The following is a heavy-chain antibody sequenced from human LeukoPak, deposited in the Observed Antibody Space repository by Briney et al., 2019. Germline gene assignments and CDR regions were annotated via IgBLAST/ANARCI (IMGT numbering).Heavy chain of an antibody. CDR2: IYYSGGT. Sequence: PSETLSLTCTVSGGSISSYYWSWIRQPPGKGLEWIGYIYYSGGTNYNPSLKSRVTISVDTSKNQFSLKLSSVTAADTAVYYCARQEYYYYGMDVWGQGTTVTVSS. V-gene: IGHV4-59*08. CDR3: ARQEYYYYGMDV. J-gene: IGHJ6*02. CDR1: GGSISSYY.